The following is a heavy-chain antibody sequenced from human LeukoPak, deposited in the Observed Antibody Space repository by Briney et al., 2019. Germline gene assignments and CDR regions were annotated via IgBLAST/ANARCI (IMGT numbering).Heavy chain of an antibody. J-gene: IGHJ4*02. CDR1: GFTFNTFN. D-gene: IGHD3-9*01. CDR3: ARGHYDVLAASYKWTPDY. CDR2: ITSGGDYI. V-gene: IGHV3-21*01. Sequence: GGSLRLSCAASGFTFNTFNMNWVRQAPGEGLEWVSSITSGGDYIYYADSVKGRFTTSRDNAKSSLSLQLNSLRVEDTAVYYCARGHYDVLAASYKWTPDYWGQGTLVTVSS.